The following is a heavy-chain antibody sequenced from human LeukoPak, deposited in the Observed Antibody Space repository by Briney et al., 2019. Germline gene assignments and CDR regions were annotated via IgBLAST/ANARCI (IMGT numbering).Heavy chain of an antibody. J-gene: IGHJ5*02. CDR3: ARGPLVVVAATRCWFDP. Sequence: ASVKVSCKASGYTFTSYYMHWVRQAPGQGLEWMGIINPSGGSTSYAQKFQGRVTMTRDTSISTAYMELSRLRSDDTAVYYCARGPLVVVAATRCWFDPWGQGTLVTVSS. V-gene: IGHV1-46*01. D-gene: IGHD2-15*01. CDR1: GYTFTSYY. CDR2: INPSGGST.